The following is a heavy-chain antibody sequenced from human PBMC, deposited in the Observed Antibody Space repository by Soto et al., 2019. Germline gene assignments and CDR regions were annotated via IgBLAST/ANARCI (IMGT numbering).Heavy chain of an antibody. D-gene: IGHD2-15*01. J-gene: IGHJ4*02. V-gene: IGHV4-31*03. Sequence: QVQLQESGPGLVKPSQTLSLTCTVSGGSISSGGYYWSWIRQHPGKGLEWIGYIYYSGSTYYNPSLKSRVTXXVXTXXNQFSLKLSSVTAADTAVYYCARERCSGGSCPFDYWGQGTLVTVSS. CDR2: IYYSGST. CDR1: GGSISSGGYY. CDR3: ARERCSGGSCPFDY.